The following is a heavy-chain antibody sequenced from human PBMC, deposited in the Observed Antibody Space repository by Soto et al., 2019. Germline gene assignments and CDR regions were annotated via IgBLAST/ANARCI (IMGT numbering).Heavy chain of an antibody. D-gene: IGHD4-17*01. Sequence: EVQLVESGGDLVQPGGSLRLSCAASGFTFSMHAIHWVRQAPGKGLDFVSGLSGNGRSTYYANSVKGRFTISRDNSKNTLYLQMVSLRAEDTAVYYCARVRQDYGDYDYWGQGTLVTVSS. J-gene: IGHJ4*02. CDR3: ARVRQDYGDYDY. CDR2: LSGNGRST. V-gene: IGHV3-64*01. CDR1: GFTFSMHA.